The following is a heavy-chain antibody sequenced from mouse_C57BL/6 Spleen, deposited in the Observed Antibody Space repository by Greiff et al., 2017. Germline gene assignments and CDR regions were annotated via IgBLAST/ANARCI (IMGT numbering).Heavy chain of an antibody. CDR2: IDPETGGT. V-gene: IGHV1-15*01. D-gene: IGHD2-5*01. J-gene: IGHJ2*01. CDR3: TRPYSNPTGFDY. Sequence: VQLQQSGAELVRPGASVTLSCKASGYTFTDYEMHWVKQTPVHGLEWIGAIDPETGGTAYNQKFKGKAILTADKSSSTAYMELRSLTSEDSAVYYCTRPYSNPTGFDYWGQGTTLTGSS. CDR1: GYTFTDYE.